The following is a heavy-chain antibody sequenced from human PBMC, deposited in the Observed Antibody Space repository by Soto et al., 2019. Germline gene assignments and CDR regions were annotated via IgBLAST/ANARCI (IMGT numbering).Heavy chain of an antibody. Sequence: GGSLRLSCAASGFTFSSYAMSWVRQAPGKGLEWVSAISVSGGSTYYADSVKGRFTTSRDNSKNTLYLQMNSLRAEDTAVYYCAKDGGSGSYYFYFDSWGQGALVTVSS. CDR3: AKDGGSGSYYFYFDS. J-gene: IGHJ4*02. V-gene: IGHV3-23*01. CDR1: GFTFSSYA. CDR2: ISVSGGST. D-gene: IGHD1-26*01.